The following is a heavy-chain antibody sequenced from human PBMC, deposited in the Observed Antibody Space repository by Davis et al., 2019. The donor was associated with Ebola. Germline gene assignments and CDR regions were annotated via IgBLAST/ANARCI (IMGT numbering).Heavy chain of an antibody. Sequence: GGSLRLSCAASGFIFSSYVMSWVRQAPGKGLEWVSTLGTSADTYYADSVKGRFTISRDNSKNTLHLQMNSLRVEDTAIYYCVKDTSNVWFDVWGQGTMVTVSS. CDR3: VKDTSNVWFDV. CDR1: GFIFSSYV. CDR2: LGTSADT. V-gene: IGHV3-23*01. J-gene: IGHJ3*01. D-gene: IGHD6-19*01.